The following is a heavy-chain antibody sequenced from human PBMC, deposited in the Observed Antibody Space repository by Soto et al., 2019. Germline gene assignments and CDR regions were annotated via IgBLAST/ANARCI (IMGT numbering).Heavy chain of an antibody. V-gene: IGHV1-69*02. Sequence: QVQLVQSGAEVKKPGSSVKVSCKASGGTFSSYTISWVRQAPGQGLEWMGRIIPILGIANYAQKFQGRVTITADKYTSTAYMELSSLRSEDTAVYYCARARGYSNFLGYMDVWGKGTTVTVSS. CDR2: IIPILGIA. D-gene: IGHD4-4*01. CDR3: ARARGYSNFLGYMDV. CDR1: GGTFSSYT. J-gene: IGHJ6*03.